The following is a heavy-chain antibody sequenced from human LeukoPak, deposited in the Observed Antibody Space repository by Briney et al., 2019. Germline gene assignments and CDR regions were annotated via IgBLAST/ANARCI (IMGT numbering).Heavy chain of an antibody. CDR2: ISGDGGST. Sequence: GGSLRLSCAASGFTFDDYAMHWVRQAPGKGLEWVSLISGDGGSTYYADSVKGRFTISRDNSKNSLYLQMNSLRTEDTALYYCGKDIDYCGGDCYSANWFDPWGQGTLVTVSS. J-gene: IGHJ5*02. CDR3: GKDIDYCGGDCYSANWFDP. V-gene: IGHV3-43*02. D-gene: IGHD2-21*02. CDR1: GFTFDDYA.